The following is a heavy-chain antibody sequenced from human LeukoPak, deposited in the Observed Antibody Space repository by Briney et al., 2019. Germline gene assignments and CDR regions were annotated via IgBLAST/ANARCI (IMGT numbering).Heavy chain of an antibody. CDR1: GFTFSSYD. J-gene: IGHJ6*02. CDR2: IGTAGDT. CDR3: ARVPARNYYYGMDV. Sequence: GGSLRLSCAASGFTFSSYDMHWVRQATGKGLEWVSAIGTAGDTYYPGSVKGRFTISRENAKNSLYLQMNSLRAGDTAVYYCARVPARNYYYGMDVWGQGTTVTVSS. V-gene: IGHV3-13*01.